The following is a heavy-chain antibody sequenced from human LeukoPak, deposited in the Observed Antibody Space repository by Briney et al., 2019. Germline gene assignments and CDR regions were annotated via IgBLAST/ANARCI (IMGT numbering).Heavy chain of an antibody. CDR2: INHSGST. D-gene: IGHD6-19*01. CDR1: GGSFSGYY. J-gene: IGHJ4*02. Sequence: SETLSLTCAVYGGSFSGYYWSWIRQPPGKGLEWIGEINHSGSTNYNPSLKSRVTISVDTSKNQFSLKLSSVTAADTAVYYCARVGRRIAVAGTLAYWGQGTLVTVSS. CDR3: ARVGRRIAVAGTLAY. V-gene: IGHV4-34*01.